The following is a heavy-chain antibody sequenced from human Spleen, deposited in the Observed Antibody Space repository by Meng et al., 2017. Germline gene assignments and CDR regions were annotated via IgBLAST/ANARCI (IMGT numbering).Heavy chain of an antibody. CDR3: TKDKGAVIGESYHSGTFDI. CDR1: GFTFSSYW. Sequence: GGSLRLSCAASGFTFSSYWMSWVRQAPGKGLEWVANIKQDGSEKYYVDSVKGRFTISRDNAKSSLYLQMSSLTAEDTALYYCTKDKGAVIGESYHSGTFDIWGQGTMVTVSS. V-gene: IGHV3-7*03. D-gene: IGHD2-21*01. J-gene: IGHJ3*02. CDR2: IKQDGSEK.